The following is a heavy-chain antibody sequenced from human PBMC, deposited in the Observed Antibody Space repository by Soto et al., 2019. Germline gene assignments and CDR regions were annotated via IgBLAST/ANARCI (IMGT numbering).Heavy chain of an antibody. CDR3: AKDLRQGASGATVYGMDV. J-gene: IGHJ6*02. CDR1: GFTFSNFG. CDR2: ISADGTKR. D-gene: IGHD1-26*01. Sequence: QVQLVESGGDVVQPGASLRLSCAASGFTFSNFGMHWVRQAPGKGLEWVALISADGTKRFFADSVKGRLTIFRGNSKNRVYLQMSSLKTDDTAVYYCAKDLRQGASGATVYGMDVWGHGTTIAVSS. V-gene: IGHV3-30*18.